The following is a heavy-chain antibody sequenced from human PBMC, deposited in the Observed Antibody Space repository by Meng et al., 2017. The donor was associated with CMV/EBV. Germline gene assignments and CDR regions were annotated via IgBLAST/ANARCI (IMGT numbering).Heavy chain of an antibody. V-gene: IGHV1-2*02. J-gene: IGHJ5*02. D-gene: IGHD4-11*01. CDR3: ARGPLGEYSNYDAP. CDR1: GYTFTGYY. Sequence: QVTLVEVGAEVKKPGASVKVSCKASGYTFTGYYMHWVRQAPGQGLEWMGWINPNSGGTNYAQKFQGRVTMTRDTSISTAYMELSRLRSDDTAVYYCARGPLGEYSNYDAPWGQGTLVTVSS. CDR2: INPNSGGT.